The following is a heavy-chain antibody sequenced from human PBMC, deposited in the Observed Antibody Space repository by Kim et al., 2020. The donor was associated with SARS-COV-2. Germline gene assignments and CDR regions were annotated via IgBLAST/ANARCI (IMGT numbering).Heavy chain of an antibody. CDR3: AKGVLGYCSSTSCPPYFDY. V-gene: IGHV3-9*01. J-gene: IGHJ4*02. D-gene: IGHD2-2*01. CDR1: GFTFDDYA. Sequence: GGSLRLSCAASGFTFDDYAMHWVRQAPGKGLEWVSGISWNSGSIGYADSVKGRFTISRDNAKNSLYLQMNSLRAEDTALYYCAKGVLGYCSSTSCPPYFDYWGQGTLVTVSS. CDR2: ISWNSGSI.